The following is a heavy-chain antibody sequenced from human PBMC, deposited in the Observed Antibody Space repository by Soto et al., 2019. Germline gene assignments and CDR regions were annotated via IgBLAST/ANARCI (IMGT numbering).Heavy chain of an antibody. CDR2: VYRTGGT. D-gene: IGHD3-10*01. Sequence: QLQLQESGPGLVKPWETLSLTCTVSGASVSSSTYYWGWVRQPPGKGLEWIGSVYRTGGTYYSPSLKGRVAISVDPSKKHLSLNLEYVTAADTAVYFCFNGRYGSFDYWGQGTLVTVSS. CDR3: FNGRYGSFDY. V-gene: IGHV4-39*02. J-gene: IGHJ4*02. CDR1: GASVSSSTYY.